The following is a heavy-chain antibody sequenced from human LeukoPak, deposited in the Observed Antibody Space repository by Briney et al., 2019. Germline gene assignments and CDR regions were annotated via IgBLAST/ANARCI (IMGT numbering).Heavy chain of an antibody. CDR1: GFTFSSYA. CDR2: ISGGGGST. CDR3: AKIPGVVDY. J-gene: IGHJ4*02. V-gene: IGHV3-23*01. D-gene: IGHD2-15*01. Sequence: GGSLRLSCAASGFTFSSYAMSWVRQAPGKGLEWVSTISGGGGSTSYADSVKGRFTISRDNSKNTLFLQMNSLRAEDTAVYYCAKIPGVVDYWGQGTLVIVSS.